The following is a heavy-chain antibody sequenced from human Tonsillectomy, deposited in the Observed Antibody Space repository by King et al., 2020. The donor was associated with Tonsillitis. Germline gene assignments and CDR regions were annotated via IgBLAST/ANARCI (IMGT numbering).Heavy chain of an antibody. CDR1: GYTFINYG. CDR3: ARSPYYYDSSGYYGHYYYYGMDV. J-gene: IGHJ6*02. CDR2: ISVYNVNT. D-gene: IGHD3-22*01. V-gene: IGHV1-18*04. Sequence: QLVQSGAEVKKPGASVKVSCKASGYTFINYGISWVRQAPGQGLEWMGWISVYNVNTNYAQKFQGRVTMTTDTSTSTAYMELRSLRSDDTAVYYCARSPYYYDSSGYYGHYYYYGMDVWGQGTTVTVSS.